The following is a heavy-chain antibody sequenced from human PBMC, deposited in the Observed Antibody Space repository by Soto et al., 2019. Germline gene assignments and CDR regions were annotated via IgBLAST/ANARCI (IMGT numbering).Heavy chain of an antibody. J-gene: IGHJ4*02. CDR3: ARVEMATITLDY. CDR2: IIPIFGST. CDR1: GGTFSSYA. Sequence: GASVKVSCKASGGTFSSYAISWVRQAPGQGLEWMGGIIPIFGSTSYAQKFQGRVTMTRDTSTSTVYMELSSLRSEDTAVYYCARVEMATITLDYWGQGTLVTVSS. V-gene: IGHV1-69*05. D-gene: IGHD5-12*01.